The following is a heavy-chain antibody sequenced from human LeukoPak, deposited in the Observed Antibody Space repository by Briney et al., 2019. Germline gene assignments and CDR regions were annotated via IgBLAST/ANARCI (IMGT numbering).Heavy chain of an antibody. J-gene: IGHJ4*02. D-gene: IGHD2/OR15-2a*01. V-gene: IGHV3-74*01. Sequence: GGSLRLSCAASGFTFSNYMMHWVRQAPGKGLVWVSHINSDGSWTSYADSVKGRLTISKDNAKNTVYLQMNSLRAEDTAVYYCVSFYETYWGRGTLVTVSS. CDR1: GFTFSNYM. CDR2: INSDGSWT. CDR3: VSFYETY.